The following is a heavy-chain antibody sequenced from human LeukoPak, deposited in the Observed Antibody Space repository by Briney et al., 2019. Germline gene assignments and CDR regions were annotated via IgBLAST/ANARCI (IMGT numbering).Heavy chain of an antibody. CDR3: GRGSGKWELPNYFYY. J-gene: IGHJ4*02. Sequence: SETLSLTCAVYGGSFSSYYWSWIRQPPGKGLEWIGYIYYSGSTNYNPSLKSRVTISVDTSKNQFSLKLSSVTAADTAVYYCGRGSGKWELPNYFYYWGQGTLVPVSS. V-gene: IGHV4-59*01. CDR2: IYYSGST. D-gene: IGHD1-26*01. CDR1: GGSFSSYY.